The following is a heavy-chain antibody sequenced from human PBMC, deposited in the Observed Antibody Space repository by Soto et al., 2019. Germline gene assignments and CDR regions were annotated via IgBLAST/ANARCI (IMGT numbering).Heavy chain of an antibody. D-gene: IGHD2-21*02. J-gene: IGHJ6*03. CDR3: ARERGGTAGTIVYYYFYMDV. V-gene: IGHV1-2*04. CDR2: INPNTGGT. Sequence: QVQLVQSGAEVKKPGASVRVSCKASGYSFSAYYIHWMRQAPGQGLEWMGWINPNTGGTKFAQKFQGWVTMTRDTSLSTAYMELSRLKSDDTAVYFCARERGGTAGTIVYYYFYMDVWGKGTTVTVSS. CDR1: GYSFSAYY.